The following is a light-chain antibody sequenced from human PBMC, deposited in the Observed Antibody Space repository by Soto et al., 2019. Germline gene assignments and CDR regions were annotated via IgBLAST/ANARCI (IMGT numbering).Light chain of an antibody. V-gene: IGKV1-5*03. CDR2: KAS. CDR1: QTISSW. CDR3: QQYNNYPYT. Sequence: IQMTQSPSTLSGSVGDRVTITCRASQTISSWLAWYQQKPGKAPKLLIYKASTLKSGVPSRFSGSGSGTEFTLTISSLQPDDFATYYCQQYNNYPYTFGQGT. J-gene: IGKJ2*01.